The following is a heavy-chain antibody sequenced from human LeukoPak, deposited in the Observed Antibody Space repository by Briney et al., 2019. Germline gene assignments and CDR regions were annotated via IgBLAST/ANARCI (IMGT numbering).Heavy chain of an antibody. CDR2: ISSSSSYI. CDR3: ARGDGEAAAGTENWFDP. D-gene: IGHD6-13*01. CDR1: GFTFSSYS. J-gene: IGHJ5*02. V-gene: IGHV3-21*01. Sequence: GGSLRLSCAASGFTFSSYSMNWVRQTPGKGLEWVSSISSSSSYIYYADSVKGRFTISRDNAKNSLYLQMNSLRAEDTAVYYCARGDGEAAAGTENWFDPWGQGTLVTVSS.